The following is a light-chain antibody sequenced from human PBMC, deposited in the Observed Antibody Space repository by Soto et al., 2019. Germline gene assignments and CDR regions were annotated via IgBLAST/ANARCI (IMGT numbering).Light chain of an antibody. CDR3: QQYKNWPPIT. CDR2: GAS. CDR1: LSVSSSY. J-gene: IGKJ5*01. Sequence: IVLTQSPGTLSLSPGERATLSCRASLSVSSSYSAWYQQKPGQAPRLLIYGASSRATGIPARFSGSGSGTEFTLTISSLQSEDFAVYYCQQYKNWPPITFGQGTRLEIK. V-gene: IGKV3D-15*01.